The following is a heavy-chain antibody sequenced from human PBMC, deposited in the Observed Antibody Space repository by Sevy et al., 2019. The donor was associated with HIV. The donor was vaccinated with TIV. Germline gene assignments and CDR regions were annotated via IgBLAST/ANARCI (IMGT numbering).Heavy chain of an antibody. CDR1: EFTFSSYW. V-gene: IGHV3-7*04. D-gene: IGHD2-15*01. Sequence: GGSLRLSCAGSEFTFSSYWMSWVRQSPGKGLEWVANIKQDGSENYYVDSVKGRFTMSRDNAKNSLHLQMNSLRAEDTAVYYCARGYGGNAHDAFDIWGQGTMVTVSS. J-gene: IGHJ3*02. CDR2: IKQDGSEN. CDR3: ARGYGGNAHDAFDI.